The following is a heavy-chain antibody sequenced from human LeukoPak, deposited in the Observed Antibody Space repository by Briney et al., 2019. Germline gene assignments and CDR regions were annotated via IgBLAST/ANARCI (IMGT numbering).Heavy chain of an antibody. CDR2: INPNSGGT. V-gene: IGHV1-2*02. D-gene: IGHD6-25*01. CDR1: GYTFTGYY. J-gene: IGHJ6*03. CDR3: ARDREAADSLYYYYYYMDV. Sequence: ASVKVSYKASGYTFTGYYMHWVRQAPGQGLEWMGWINPNSGGTNYAQKLQGRVTMTTDTSTSTAYMELRSLRSDDTAVYYCARDREAADSLYYYYYYMDVWGKGTTVTVSS.